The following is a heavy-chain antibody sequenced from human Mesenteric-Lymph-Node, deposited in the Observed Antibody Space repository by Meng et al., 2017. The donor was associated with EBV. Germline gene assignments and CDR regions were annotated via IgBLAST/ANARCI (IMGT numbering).Heavy chain of an antibody. CDR3: ARGKTMVRGVTSDY. Sequence: VQLQQWGEGPLKPSETLALTCFVYGASFSGYYCTWIRQPPGKGLEWIGEINHSGSTNYNPSLKSRVTISLDTSKNQFSLKLNSVTAADTAVYYCARGKTMVRGVTSDYWGQGTLVTVSS. V-gene: IGHV4-34*01. CDR2: INHSGST. D-gene: IGHD3-10*01. CDR1: GASFSGYY. J-gene: IGHJ4*02.